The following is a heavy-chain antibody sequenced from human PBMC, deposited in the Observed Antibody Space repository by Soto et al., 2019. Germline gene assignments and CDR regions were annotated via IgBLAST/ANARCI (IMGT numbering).Heavy chain of an antibody. CDR2: INHSGST. Sequence: QVQLQQWGAGLLKPSETLSVTCAVYGGSFSGYYWSWIRQPPGKGLEWIGEINHSGSTNYNPSLKSRVTISVDTSKNQFSLKLSSVTAADTAVYYCARGEGEYSSGWYLLEYFQHWGQGTLVTVSS. D-gene: IGHD6-19*01. V-gene: IGHV4-34*01. J-gene: IGHJ1*01. CDR3: ARGEGEYSSGWYLLEYFQH. CDR1: GGSFSGYY.